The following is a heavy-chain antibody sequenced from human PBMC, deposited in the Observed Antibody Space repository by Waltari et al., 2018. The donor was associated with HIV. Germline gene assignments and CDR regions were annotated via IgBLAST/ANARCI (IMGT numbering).Heavy chain of an antibody. CDR3: TSWQGGSF. Sequence: EVQLVESGGGMVKPGGSLRLSCAASGLGFSDVWMIWVRQAPGKGLAWVARMKNNANVGAVDYGALVKGRFTISRDDSKSMVYLQMNNLEADDTAVYFCTSWQGGSFWGQGTLVTVSS. CDR1: GLGFSDVW. J-gene: IGHJ4*02. D-gene: IGHD5-12*01. V-gene: IGHV3-15*01. CDR2: MKNNANVGAV.